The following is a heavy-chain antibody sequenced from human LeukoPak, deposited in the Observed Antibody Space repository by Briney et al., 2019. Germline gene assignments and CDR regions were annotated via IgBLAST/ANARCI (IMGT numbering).Heavy chain of an antibody. CDR3: ARGIPIAAAGYDAFDI. D-gene: IGHD6-13*01. CDR1: GFTFSSYA. J-gene: IGHJ3*02. V-gene: IGHV3-30-3*01. Sequence: PGGSLRLSCAASGFTFSSYAMSWVRQAPGKGLEWVAVISYDGSNKYYADSVRGRFTISRDNSKNTLYLQMNSLKAEDTAVSYCARGIPIAAAGYDAFDIWGQGTMVTVSS. CDR2: ISYDGSNK.